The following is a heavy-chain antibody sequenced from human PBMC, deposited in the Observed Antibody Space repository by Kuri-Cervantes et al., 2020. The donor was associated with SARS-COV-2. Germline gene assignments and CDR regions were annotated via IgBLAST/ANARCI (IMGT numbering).Heavy chain of an antibody. CDR3: VKGSAASRPYYFDS. J-gene: IGHJ4*02. CDR2: ITDDGGST. Sequence: GGSLRLSCAASGITFSSYAMSWVRQAPGKGLEWASAITDDGGSTYHADSVKGRFTISRDNSKTTLFLQMNSLRAEDTAVYHCVKGSAASRPYYFDSWGQGTLVTVSS. D-gene: IGHD3-10*01. V-gene: IGHV3-23*01. CDR1: GITFSSYA.